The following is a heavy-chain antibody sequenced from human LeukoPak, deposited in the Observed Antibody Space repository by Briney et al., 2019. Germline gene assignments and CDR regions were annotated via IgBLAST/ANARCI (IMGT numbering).Heavy chain of an antibody. D-gene: IGHD4-17*01. V-gene: IGHV4-30-4*01. CDR2: IYYSGST. CDR3: ARDPATTYGGNSGSVDY. CDR1: GGSISSGDYY. J-gene: IGHJ4*02. Sequence: SQTLSLTCTVSGGSISSGDYYWSWIRQPPGKGLGWIGYIYYSGSTYYNPSLKSRVTISVDTSKNQFSLKLSSVTAADTAVYYCARDPATTYGGNSGSVDYWGQGTLVTVSS.